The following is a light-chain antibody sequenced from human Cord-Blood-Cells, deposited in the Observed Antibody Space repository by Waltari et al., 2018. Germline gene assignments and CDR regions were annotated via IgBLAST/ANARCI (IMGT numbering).Light chain of an antibody. CDR2: KDS. V-gene: IGLV3-25*03. Sequence: SYDLTHPPSVSVSPAQTARIPCSGDALPRQYASWYQQKPGQAPVLVIYKDSERPSGIPERFSGSSSGTTVTLTISGVQAEDEADYYCQSADSSGTYVFGTGTKVTVL. CDR3: QSADSSGTYV. CDR1: ALPRQY. J-gene: IGLJ1*01.